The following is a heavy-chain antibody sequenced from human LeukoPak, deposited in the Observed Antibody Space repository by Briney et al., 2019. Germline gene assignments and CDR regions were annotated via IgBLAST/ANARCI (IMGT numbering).Heavy chain of an antibody. V-gene: IGHV3-48*03. D-gene: IGHD3-22*01. J-gene: IGHJ4*02. CDR2: ISTSDSII. CDR3: AKDQTPYYYDSSGYPPY. CDR1: GFTFSSYE. Sequence: GGSLRLSCAASGFTFSSYEMNWVRQAPGKGLEWVSYISTSDSIIYYEDSVKGRFTISRDNAKSSLYLQMHSLRAEDTAVYYCAKDQTPYYYDSSGYPPYWGQGTLVTVSS.